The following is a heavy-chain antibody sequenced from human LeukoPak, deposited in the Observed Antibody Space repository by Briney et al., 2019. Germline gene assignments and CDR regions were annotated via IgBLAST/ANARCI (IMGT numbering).Heavy chain of an antibody. V-gene: IGHV1-46*01. CDR1: GYTFTSYY. J-gene: IGHJ4*02. Sequence: ASVKVSCKASGYTFTSYYMHWVRQAPGQGLEWMGMINPSGGSTSYAQKFQGRVTMTRDMSTSTVYMELSSLRSEDTALYYCAKVGSSYGYSGYFDYWGQGTLVTVSS. D-gene: IGHD5-18*01. CDR3: AKVGSSYGYSGYFDY. CDR2: INPSGGST.